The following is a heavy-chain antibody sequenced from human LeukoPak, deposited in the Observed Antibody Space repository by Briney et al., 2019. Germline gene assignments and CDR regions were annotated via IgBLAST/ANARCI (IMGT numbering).Heavy chain of an antibody. J-gene: IGHJ3*02. Sequence: SETLSLTCTVSGGSISSYYWSWIRQPPGKGLEWIGYIYYSGSTNYNPSLKSRVTISVDTSKNQFSLKLSSVTAADTAVYYCARDRGGGGAFDIWGQGTMVTVSS. D-gene: IGHD4-23*01. CDR3: ARDRGGGGAFDI. V-gene: IGHV4-59*01. CDR1: GGSISSYY. CDR2: IYYSGST.